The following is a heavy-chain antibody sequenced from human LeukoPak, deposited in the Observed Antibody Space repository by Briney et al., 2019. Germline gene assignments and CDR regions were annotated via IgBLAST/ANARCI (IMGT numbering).Heavy chain of an antibody. V-gene: IGHV1-2*06. D-gene: IGHD2-8*01. J-gene: IGHJ6*03. Sequence: ASVRVSCKASGYTFTDYYILWVRQAPGQGLEWMGRINPNSGDPDYPQKLQGRVTMTRDTSISTAYMEMSSLTSDDTAVYYCARSARHCNNGVCFTDYYIDLWGKGTTVIVSS. CDR3: ARSARHCNNGVCFTDYYIDL. CDR1: GYTFTDYY. CDR2: INPNSGDP.